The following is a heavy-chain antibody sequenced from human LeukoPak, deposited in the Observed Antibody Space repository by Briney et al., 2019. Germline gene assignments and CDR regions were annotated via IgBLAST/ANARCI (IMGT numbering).Heavy chain of an antibody. J-gene: IGHJ4*02. V-gene: IGHV4-30-4*01. D-gene: IGHD3-10*01. CDR3: ARVDVSGIVGY. CDR1: GGSISSGDYY. Sequence: SQTLPLTCTVSGGSISSGDYYWSWIRQPPGTGLEWVGYIHYSGSTHYSPSLKSRVTISVDTSKNQFYLKLSSVTAADTAVYYCARVDVSGIVGYWGQGTLVTVSS. CDR2: IHYSGST.